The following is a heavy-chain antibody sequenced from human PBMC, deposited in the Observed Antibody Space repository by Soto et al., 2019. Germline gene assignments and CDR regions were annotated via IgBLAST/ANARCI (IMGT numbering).Heavy chain of an antibody. D-gene: IGHD3-22*01. CDR1: GFTFSSYG. J-gene: IGHJ3*02. Sequence: QVQLVESGGGVVQPGRSLRLSCAASGFTFSSYGMHWVRQAPGKGLEWVAVLSYDGSNKYYADSVKGRFTISRDNSKNTLYLQMNSLRAEDTAVYYCAKAWFSGSIGDAFDIWGQGTMVTVSS. CDR3: AKAWFSGSIGDAFDI. V-gene: IGHV3-30*18. CDR2: LSYDGSNK.